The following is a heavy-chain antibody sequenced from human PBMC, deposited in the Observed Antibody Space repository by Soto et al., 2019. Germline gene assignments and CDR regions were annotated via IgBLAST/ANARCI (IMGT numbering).Heavy chain of an antibody. J-gene: IGHJ6*03. CDR1: GGSISSYY. V-gene: IGHV4-59*12. D-gene: IGHD3-10*01. CDR2: VYYSGKT. CDR3: ARGARFGDRRHMDV. Sequence: SETLSLTCTVSGGSISSYYWFWIRQSPGRGLEWIGYVYYSGKTNYNPSLESRVTIPIDTSENQFSLKLNSVTAADTAVYYCARGARFGDRRHMDVWGKGTTVTVSS.